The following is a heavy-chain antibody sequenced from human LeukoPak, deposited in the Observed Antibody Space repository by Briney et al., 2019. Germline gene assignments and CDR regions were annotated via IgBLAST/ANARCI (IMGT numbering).Heavy chain of an antibody. J-gene: IGHJ5*02. D-gene: IGHD4-17*01. V-gene: IGHV1-18*01. CDR1: GYTFSNYA. CDR2: IRVDNGNT. Sequence: ASVKVSCKASGYTFSNYAISWVRQAPGQGLEWMGWIRVDNGNTDYAQKLRGRVTMTTDTSTSTAYMELRSLESDDTAVYYCARGIYTHDYGAGLSRTPRNWFDPWGQGTLVTVSS. CDR3: ARGIYTHDYGAGLSRTPRNWFDP.